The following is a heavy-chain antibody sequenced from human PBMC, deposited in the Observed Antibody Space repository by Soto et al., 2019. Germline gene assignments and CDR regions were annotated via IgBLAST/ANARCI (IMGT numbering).Heavy chain of an antibody. CDR3: AREIVGATADWFDP. Sequence: PGGSLRLSCAASGFTFSNYWMHWVRQAPGKGLVWVSRLNSDGSSTNYADAVKGRFTISRDNAKNTLYLQMNSLRAEDTAVYYCAREIVGATADWFDPWGQGTLVTVSS. J-gene: IGHJ5*02. CDR1: GFTFSNYW. D-gene: IGHD1-26*01. CDR2: LNSDGSST. V-gene: IGHV3-74*01.